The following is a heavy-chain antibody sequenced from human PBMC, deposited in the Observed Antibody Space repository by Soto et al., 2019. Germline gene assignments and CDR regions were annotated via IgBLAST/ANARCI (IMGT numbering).Heavy chain of an antibody. CDR1: GIPVSSYY. V-gene: IGHV3-53*04. J-gene: IGHJ6*02. CDR2: LPSGGDT. Sequence: EVQLVESGGGLVQPGGSLRLSCVASGIPVSSYYMTWVRQAPGKGLEWVAVLPSGGDTYYATAVTGRFTISRPDSTNTLFLQRNILSAEVTAVYYCASYGPYFASSSMDVWGQGTTVTVSS. CDR3: ASYGPYFASSSMDV. D-gene: IGHD3-10*01.